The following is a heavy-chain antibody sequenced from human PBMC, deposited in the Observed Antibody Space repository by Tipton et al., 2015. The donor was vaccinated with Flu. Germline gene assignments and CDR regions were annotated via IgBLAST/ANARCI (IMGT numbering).Heavy chain of an antibody. Sequence: TLSLTCTVSGDSISTTIYYWGWVRQPPGKGLEWIGSIYYSGTTYYNPSLKSRVTISVDSYKNEFSLTLASLTAADTAVYYCARDLWNDRRAYYYYGVDVWGQGTTVTVSS. D-gene: IGHD1-1*01. CDR1: GDSISTTIYY. CDR3: ARDLWNDRRAYYYYGVDV. V-gene: IGHV4-39*07. CDR2: IYYSGTT. J-gene: IGHJ6*02.